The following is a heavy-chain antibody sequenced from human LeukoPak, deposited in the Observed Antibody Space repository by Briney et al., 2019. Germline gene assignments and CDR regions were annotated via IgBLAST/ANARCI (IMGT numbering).Heavy chain of an antibody. V-gene: IGHV4-59*01. D-gene: IGHD1-1*01. J-gene: IGHJ4*02. Sequence: SETLSLTCTVSGGSISSYYWSWIRQPPGKGLEWIGYIYYSGSTNYNPSLKSRVTISVDTSKNQFSLKLSSVTAADTAVYYCARDVMDWNDSGVDYWGQGTLVTVSS. CDR1: GGSISSYY. CDR3: ARDVMDWNDSGVDY. CDR2: IYYSGST.